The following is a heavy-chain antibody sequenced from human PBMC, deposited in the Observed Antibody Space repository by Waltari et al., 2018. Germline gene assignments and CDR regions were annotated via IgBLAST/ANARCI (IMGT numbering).Heavy chain of an antibody. J-gene: IGHJ3*02. D-gene: IGHD3-22*01. CDR1: GASVTSGNHQ. CDR3: ARGGVNSITMIVVVINPGAFDM. CDR2: IYRSGSP. V-gene: IGHV4-39*01. Sequence: QLQQSGAGLVKPSETLSLTCTVSGASVTSGNHQWGWIRQHPGKGLEWIGSIYRSGSPYYNPSLKSRATISVDTSTNQFSLNLTSVTAADTAVYYCARGGVNSITMIVVVINPGAFDMWGQGTVVTVSS.